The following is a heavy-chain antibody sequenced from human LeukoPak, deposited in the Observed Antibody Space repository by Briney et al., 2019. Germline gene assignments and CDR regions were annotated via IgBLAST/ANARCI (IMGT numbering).Heavy chain of an antibody. CDR3: ARARTYYYDSSGYYRWFDP. V-gene: IGHV4-34*01. D-gene: IGHD3-22*01. CDR2: INHSGST. Sequence: PSETLSLTCAVYGGSFSGYYWSWIRQPPGKGLEWIGEINHSGSTNYNPSLKSRVTISVDTSKNQFSLKLSSATAADTAVYYCARARTYYYDSSGYYRWFDPWGQGTLVTVSS. CDR1: GGSFSGYY. J-gene: IGHJ5*02.